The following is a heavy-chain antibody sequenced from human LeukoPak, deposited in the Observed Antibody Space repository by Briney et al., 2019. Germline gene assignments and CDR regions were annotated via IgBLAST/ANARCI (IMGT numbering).Heavy chain of an antibody. J-gene: IGHJ4*02. CDR3: ARLEVAAAGNAPFFDY. CDR1: GGSISSSSYY. Sequence: SETLSLTCTVSGGSISSSSYYWGWIRQPPGKGLEWIGEIYHSGSTNYNPSLKSRVTISVDKSKNQFSLKLSSVTAADTAVYYCARLEVAAAGNAPFFDYWGQGTLVTVSS. CDR2: IYHSGST. V-gene: IGHV4-39*07. D-gene: IGHD6-13*01.